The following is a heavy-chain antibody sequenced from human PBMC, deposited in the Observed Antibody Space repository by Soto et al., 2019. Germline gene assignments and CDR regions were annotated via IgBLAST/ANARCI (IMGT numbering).Heavy chain of an antibody. V-gene: IGHV3-66*01. CDR2: IYSGGST. D-gene: IGHD6-6*01. J-gene: IGHJ6*03. Sequence: PGGSLRLSCAASGFTVSSNYMSWVRQAPGKGLEWVSVIYSGGSTYYADSVKGRFTISRDNSKNTLYLQMNSLRAEDTAVYYCAREPIAARPKYYYYYMDVWGKGTTVTVSS. CDR3: AREPIAARPKYYYYYMDV. CDR1: GFTVSSNY.